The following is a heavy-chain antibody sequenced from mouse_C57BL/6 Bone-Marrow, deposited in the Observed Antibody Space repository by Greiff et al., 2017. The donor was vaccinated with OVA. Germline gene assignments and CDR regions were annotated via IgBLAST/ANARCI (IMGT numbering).Heavy chain of an antibody. CDR1: GYSITSGYY. D-gene: IGHD1-1*01. Sequence: EVQLVESGPGLVKPSQSLSLTCSVTGYSITSGYYWNWIRQFPGNKLEWMGYISYDGSNNYNPSLKNRISITRDTSKNQFFLTLNSVTTEDTATYYCAREGTTVVDHYYAMDYWGQGTSVTVSS. CDR3: AREGTTVVDHYYAMDY. J-gene: IGHJ4*01. CDR2: ISYDGSN. V-gene: IGHV3-6*01.